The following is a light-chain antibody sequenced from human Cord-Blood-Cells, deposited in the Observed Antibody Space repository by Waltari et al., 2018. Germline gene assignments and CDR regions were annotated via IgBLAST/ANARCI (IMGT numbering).Light chain of an antibody. J-gene: IGLJ3*02. Sequence: SYELTQPPSVSVSPGQTASITCSGDKLGAKYACWYHQKPGQPPVLVIYQDSKRPSGIPERFSGSNSGNTATLTISGTQAMDEADYYCQAWDSSTWVFGGGTKLTVL. CDR1: KLGAKY. CDR2: QDS. V-gene: IGLV3-1*01. CDR3: QAWDSSTWV.